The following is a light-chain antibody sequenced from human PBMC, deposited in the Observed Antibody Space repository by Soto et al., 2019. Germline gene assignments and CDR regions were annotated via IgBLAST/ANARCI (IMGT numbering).Light chain of an antibody. CDR3: AAWDDSLNGWV. J-gene: IGLJ3*02. Sequence: QYVLTQPPSVSEAPRQRVTISCSGKSSHIGNNAVNWYQQLPGKAPKLLIYYDDLLPSGVSDRFSGSKSGTSASLAISGLQSEDEGDWYWAAWDDSLNGWVFGGGTKLTVL. CDR1: SSHIGNNA. V-gene: IGLV1-36*01. CDR2: YDD.